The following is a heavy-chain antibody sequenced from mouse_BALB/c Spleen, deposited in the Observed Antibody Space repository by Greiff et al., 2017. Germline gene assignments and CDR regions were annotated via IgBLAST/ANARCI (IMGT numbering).Heavy chain of an antibody. D-gene: IGHD2-4*01. Sequence: QVQLKESGAELVRPGASVTLSCKASGYTFTDYEMHWVKQTPVHGLEWIGAIDPETGGTAYNQKFKGKATLTADKSSSTAYMELRSLTSEDSAVYYCTRYYDYDGAAMDYWGQGTSVTVSS. CDR2: IDPETGGT. CDR3: TRYYDYDGAAMDY. J-gene: IGHJ4*01. CDR1: GYTFTDYE. V-gene: IGHV1-15*01.